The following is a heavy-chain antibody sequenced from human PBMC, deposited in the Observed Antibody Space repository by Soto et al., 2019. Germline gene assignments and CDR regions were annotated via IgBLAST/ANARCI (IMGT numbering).Heavy chain of an antibody. CDR2: IYYSGNT. V-gene: IGHV4-59*08. D-gene: IGHD2-21*01. CDR1: GGSMNSYY. Sequence: PSETLSLTCTVSGGSMNSYYWSWIRQPPGKGLEWIGYIYYSGNTNCNPSLKSRVTISVDTSKNQFSLKLTSVTAADTAVYYCARHLLPLSMVPYFDYWGQGTLVTVSS. CDR3: ARHLLPLSMVPYFDY. J-gene: IGHJ4*02.